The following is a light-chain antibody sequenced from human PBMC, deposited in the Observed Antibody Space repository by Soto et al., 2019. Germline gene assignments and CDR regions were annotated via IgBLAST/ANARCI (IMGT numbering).Light chain of an antibody. CDR2: EVS. J-gene: IGLJ1*01. Sequence: QSALTQPASVSGTPGRSITISCTGTSSDVGGYNYVSWYQQYSDKAPKLMIYEVSNRPSGVSNRFSGSKSGNTASLTISGLQAEDEADYYCSSYTLDSALYVFGTGTKVTVL. CDR1: SSDVGGYNY. V-gene: IGLV2-14*01. CDR3: SSYTLDSALYV.